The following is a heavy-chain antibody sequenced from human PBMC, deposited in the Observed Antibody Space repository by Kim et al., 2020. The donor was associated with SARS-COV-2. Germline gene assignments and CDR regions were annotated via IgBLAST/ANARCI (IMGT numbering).Heavy chain of an antibody. V-gene: IGHV4-59*01. CDR3: ARDLRSAVAGKIYYYYGMDV. CDR2: IYYSGST. CDR1: GGSISSYY. D-gene: IGHD6-19*01. J-gene: IGHJ6*02. Sequence: SETLSLTCTVSGGSISSYYWSWIRQPPGKGLEWIGYIYYSGSTNYNPSLKSRVTISVDTSKNQFSLKLSSVTAADTAVYYCARDLRSAVAGKIYYYYGMDVWGQGTTVTVSS.